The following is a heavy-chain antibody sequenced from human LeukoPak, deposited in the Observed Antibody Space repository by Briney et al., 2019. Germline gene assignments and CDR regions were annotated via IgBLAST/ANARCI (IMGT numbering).Heavy chain of an antibody. Sequence: SQTLSLTCTVSDGSISGGSYYWSWIRQPAGKGLEWIGRIYASGSTDYNPSLKSRLTISVETSKNLFYLTLTSVTAADTAVYYCEREKNDYNFLTGGDYYMDVWGKGTTVTVSS. V-gene: IGHV4-61*02. CDR3: EREKNDYNFLTGGDYYMDV. J-gene: IGHJ6*03. D-gene: IGHD3-9*01. CDR2: IYASGST. CDR1: DGSISGGSYY.